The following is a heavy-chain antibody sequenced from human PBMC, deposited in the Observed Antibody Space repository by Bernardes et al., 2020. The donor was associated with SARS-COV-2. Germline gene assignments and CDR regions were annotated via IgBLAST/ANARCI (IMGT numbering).Heavy chain of an antibody. CDR2: IKPSGST. J-gene: IGHJ4*02. D-gene: IGHD3-22*01. Sequence: TLSLTCAVYGESFSDNDWSWIRQPPGKGLEWIGEIKPSGSTNYNPSLKSRVTISVDTSKNQFSLKLTSVTAADTAVYYCARGREDINMIVVVIGAFQYFDYWGQGNLVTVSS. CDR3: ARGREDINMIVVVIGAFQYFDY. CDR1: GESFSDND. V-gene: IGHV4-34*01.